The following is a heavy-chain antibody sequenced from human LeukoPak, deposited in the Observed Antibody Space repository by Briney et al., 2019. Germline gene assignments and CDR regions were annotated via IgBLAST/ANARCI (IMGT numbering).Heavy chain of an antibody. J-gene: IGHJ4*02. CDR1: GFTFSTYW. CDR2: INSDGSSI. V-gene: IGHV3-74*01. D-gene: IGHD1-26*01. Sequence: PGGSLRLSCAASGFTFSTYWMNWVRQAPGKGLVWVSRINSDGSSISYADSVKGRFTISRDNAKNTLYLQMNSLRAEDTAVYYCARDGGGSGSYSLLDYWGQGTLVTVSS. CDR3: ARDGGGSGSYSLLDY.